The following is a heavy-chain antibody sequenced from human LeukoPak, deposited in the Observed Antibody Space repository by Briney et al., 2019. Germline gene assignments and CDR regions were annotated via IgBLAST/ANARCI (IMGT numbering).Heavy chain of an antibody. J-gene: IGHJ6*02. V-gene: IGHV3-21*01. D-gene: IGHD2-2*01. CDR3: ARIFRYQLVDYYALDV. CDR1: GFXFSDYA. Sequence: PGGSLRLSCAASGFXFSDYAIDWVRQAPGKGLEWVSAISSNSAYIYYADSVKGRFTISRDNAKSSVSLQMNSLRDDDTAVYYCARIFRYQLVDYYALDVWGQGTTVTVSS. CDR2: ISSNSAYI.